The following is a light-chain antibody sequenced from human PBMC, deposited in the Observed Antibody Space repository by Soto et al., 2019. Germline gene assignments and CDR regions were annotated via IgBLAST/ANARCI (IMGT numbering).Light chain of an antibody. CDR2: DAS. J-gene: IGKJ4*01. Sequence: EIVLTQSPTTLSLSPGERATLSCRASQSVSSYFAWYQQKPGQAPRLLIYDASTRAAGIPARCSGSGSGTNFTLTISRLEPEDFAFYYRQQRSAWPLTFGGGTKVEIK. CDR1: QSVSSY. V-gene: IGKV3-11*01. CDR3: QQRSAWPLT.